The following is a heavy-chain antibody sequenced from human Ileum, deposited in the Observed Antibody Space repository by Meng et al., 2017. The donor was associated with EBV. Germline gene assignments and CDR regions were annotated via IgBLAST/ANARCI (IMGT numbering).Heavy chain of an antibody. D-gene: IGHD1-26*01. CDR3: AIHAEGAGVKGY. J-gene: IGHJ4*02. V-gene: IGHV4-30-4*01. CDR1: GGSISLGCYP. Sequence: QAHPPDPDPALVDPSQSLSLTCGACGGSISLGCYPLTWIRHPPWKGLEWIRHSGSPSDNPSLRSRLTISVDPSKNQFSLRLDSATAADTAVYYCAIHAEGAGVKGYWGQGTLVTVSS. CDR2: SGSP.